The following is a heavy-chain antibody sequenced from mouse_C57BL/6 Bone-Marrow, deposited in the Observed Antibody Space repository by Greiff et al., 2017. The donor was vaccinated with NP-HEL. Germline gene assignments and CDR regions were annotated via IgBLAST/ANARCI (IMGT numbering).Heavy chain of an antibody. Sequence: QVQLQQSGAELVRPGTSVKVSCKASGYAFTNYLIEWVKQRPGQGLEWIGVINPGSGGTNYNEKFKGKATLTADKSSSTAYMQLSSLTSEDAEVYVCARSPITTGAYGGQGTVVTVSA. CDR3: ARSPITTGAY. CDR1: GYAFTNYL. D-gene: IGHD1-1*01. J-gene: IGHJ3*01. CDR2: INPGSGGT. V-gene: IGHV1-54*01.